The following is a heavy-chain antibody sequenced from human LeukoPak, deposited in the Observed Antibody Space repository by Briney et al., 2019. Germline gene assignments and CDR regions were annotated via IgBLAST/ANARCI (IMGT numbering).Heavy chain of an antibody. CDR3: VAMGYNYFDP. V-gene: IGHV3-21*01. Sequence: GGSLRLSCAASGFTFSTYSMNWVRQAPGKGLEWVSYIGSSSSYIDYAGSVRGRFTVSRDNAKNSLYLQMNSLRDEDTAVYYCVAMGYNYFDPWGQGSLVTVSS. D-gene: IGHD5-18*01. CDR1: GFTFSTYS. CDR2: IGSSSSYI. J-gene: IGHJ4*02.